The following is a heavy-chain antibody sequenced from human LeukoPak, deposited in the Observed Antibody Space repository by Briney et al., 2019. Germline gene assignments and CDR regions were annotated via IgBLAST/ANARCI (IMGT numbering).Heavy chain of an antibody. V-gene: IGHV3-74*01. CDR1: GFTFSSYW. CDR3: AGYCSSTSCLDY. D-gene: IGHD2-2*01. J-gene: IGHJ4*02. CDR2: INTDGTST. Sequence: PGGSLRLSCAASGFTFSSYWMHWVRQAPGKGLVWVSRINTDGTSTSYADSVKGRFTISRDNAKNTLYLQMNSLRAEDTAVYYCAGYCSSTSCLDYWGQGTLVTVSS.